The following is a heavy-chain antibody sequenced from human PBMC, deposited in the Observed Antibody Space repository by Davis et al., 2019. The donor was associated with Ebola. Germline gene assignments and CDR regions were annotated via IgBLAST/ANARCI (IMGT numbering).Heavy chain of an antibody. J-gene: IGHJ6*02. CDR1: GYTFTSYD. V-gene: IGHV1-69*04. D-gene: IGHD3-10*01. CDR3: ARAAISVWFREGSYYYYGMDV. CDR2: IIPILGIA. Sequence: SVKVSCKASGYTFTSYDINWVRQATGQGLEWMGRIIPILGIANYAQKFQGRVTITADKSTSTAYMELSSLRSEDTAVYYCARAAISVWFREGSYYYYGMDVWGQGTTVTVSS.